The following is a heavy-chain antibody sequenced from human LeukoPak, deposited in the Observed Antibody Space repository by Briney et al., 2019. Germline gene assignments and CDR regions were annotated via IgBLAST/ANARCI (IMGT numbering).Heavy chain of an antibody. CDR3: ARGGLSLGRGNAFDV. CDR1: GGSLSGYS. J-gene: IGHJ3*01. Sequence: SETLSLTCAVYGGSLSGYSWSWIRQPPGKGLEWIGEIKHSGSTNFYPSLKSRVTISVDTSKNQFSLNLSSVTAADTALYYCARGGLSLGRGNAFDVWGQGTMVTVSS. CDR2: IKHSGST. V-gene: IGHV4-34*01. D-gene: IGHD2/OR15-2a*01.